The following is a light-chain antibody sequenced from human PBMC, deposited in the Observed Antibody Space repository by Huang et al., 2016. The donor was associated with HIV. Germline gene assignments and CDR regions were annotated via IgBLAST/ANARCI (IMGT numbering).Light chain of an antibody. CDR1: QSISSN. Sequence: EIVMTQSPATLSVSPGERVTLSCRASQSISSNLAWYQQNPGQAPRLLIFGAFTRASGIPARFGGSGSGTEFTLTISSLQHEDFAVYYCQQYNDWPPIFGPGTKVDL. CDR3: QQYNDWPPI. V-gene: IGKV3-15*01. CDR2: GAF. J-gene: IGKJ3*01.